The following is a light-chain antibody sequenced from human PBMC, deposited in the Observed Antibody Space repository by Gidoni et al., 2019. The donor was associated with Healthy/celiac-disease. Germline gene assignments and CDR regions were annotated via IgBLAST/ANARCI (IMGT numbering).Light chain of an antibody. CDR3: QQRSNWPPWT. V-gene: IGKV3-11*01. J-gene: IGKJ1*01. Sequence: EIVLTQSPATLSLSPGERATLSCRASQSVSSYLAWYQQQPGQAPRLLIYDASNRATGIPARLSGSGSGTDFTLTISSLEPEDFAVYYCQQRSNWPPWTFGQGTKVEIK. CDR2: DAS. CDR1: QSVSSY.